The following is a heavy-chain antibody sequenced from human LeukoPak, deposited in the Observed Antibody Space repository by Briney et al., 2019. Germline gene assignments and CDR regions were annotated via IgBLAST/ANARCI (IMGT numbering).Heavy chain of an antibody. CDR2: IYYSGST. CDR1: GGSISSYY. D-gene: IGHD2-2*01. J-gene: IGHJ6*03. V-gene: IGHV4-59*01. Sequence: SETLSLTCTVSGGSISSYYWSWIRQPPGKGLEWIGYIYYSGSTNYNPSLKSRVTISVDTSKNQFSLKLSSVTAADTAVYYCARAVVVPAIWHLGRDYYYYMDVWGKGTTVTISS. CDR3: ARAVVVPAIWHLGRDYYYYMDV.